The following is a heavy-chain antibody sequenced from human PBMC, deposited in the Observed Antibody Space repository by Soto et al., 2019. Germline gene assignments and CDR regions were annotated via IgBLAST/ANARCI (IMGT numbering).Heavy chain of an antibody. V-gene: IGHV3-30*18. Sequence: PGGSLRLSCAASGFTFSSYGMHWVRQAPGKGLEWVAVISYDGSNKYYADSVKGRFTISRDNSKNTLYLQMNSLRAEDTAVYYCAKDPYLGELSGPFDYWGQGTLVTVSS. J-gene: IGHJ4*02. CDR3: AKDPYLGELSGPFDY. CDR1: GFTFSSYG. D-gene: IGHD3-16*02. CDR2: ISYDGSNK.